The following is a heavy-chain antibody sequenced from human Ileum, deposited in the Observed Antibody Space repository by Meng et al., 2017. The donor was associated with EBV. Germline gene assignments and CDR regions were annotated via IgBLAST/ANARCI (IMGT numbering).Heavy chain of an antibody. CDR3: ARGGPFHY. J-gene: IGHJ4*02. Sequence: QVQLQQWGAGLLKPSETLSLTCAVYGGSFSGYYWSWIRQPPGKGLEWIGEINHSGSTNYTPSLKSRVTISVDTSKNQFSLRLSSVTAADSAVYFCARGGPFHYWGQGTLVTVSS. CDR1: GGSFSGYY. V-gene: IGHV4-34*01. D-gene: IGHD3-16*01. CDR2: INHSGST.